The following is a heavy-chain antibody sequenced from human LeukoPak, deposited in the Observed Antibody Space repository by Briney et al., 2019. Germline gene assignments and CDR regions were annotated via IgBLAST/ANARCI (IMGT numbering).Heavy chain of an antibody. CDR2: IYHIGST. J-gene: IGHJ4*02. V-gene: IGHV4-38-2*01. D-gene: IGHD6-25*01. CDR1: GYSISRGYY. CDR3: AXXGXXXXSGIDX. Sequence: SETLSLTCGVSGYSISRGYYWAWIRQPPGKGLEWIGTIYHIGSTYYTPSLGRRVTISVDTSKNEFSLNMKSVTAPDTAFYYCAXXGXXXXSGIDXXGQGALVTVSS.